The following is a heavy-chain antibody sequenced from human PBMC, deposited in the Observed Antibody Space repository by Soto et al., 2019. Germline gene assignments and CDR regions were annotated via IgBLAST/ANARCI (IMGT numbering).Heavy chain of an antibody. D-gene: IGHD6-6*01. CDR2: IYYSGST. CDR1: GGSISTSSNY. V-gene: IGHV4-39*02. CDR3: AREGLVPANYYYYGMDV. Sequence: SQARSLPSTVSGGSISTSSNYWGWIRQPPGKGLEWIGSIYYSGSTYYNPSLKSRVTISVDTSKNQFSLKLSSVTAADTAVYYCAREGLVPANYYYYGMDVWGQGTTVT. J-gene: IGHJ6*02.